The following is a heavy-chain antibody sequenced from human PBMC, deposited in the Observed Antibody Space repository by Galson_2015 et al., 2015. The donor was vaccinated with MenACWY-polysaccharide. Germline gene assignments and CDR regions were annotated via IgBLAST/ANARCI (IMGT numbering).Heavy chain of an antibody. J-gene: IGHJ4*02. V-gene: IGHV1-69*13. CDR3: ARDNGIAARRYYFDY. CDR2: IIPIFGTA. Sequence: SVKVSCKASGGTFSRYAISWVRQAPGQGLGWMGGIIPIFGTANYAQKFQGRVTITADESTSTAYMELSSLRSEDTAVYYCARDNGIAARRYYFDYWGQGTLVTVSS. CDR1: GGTFSRYA. D-gene: IGHD6-6*01.